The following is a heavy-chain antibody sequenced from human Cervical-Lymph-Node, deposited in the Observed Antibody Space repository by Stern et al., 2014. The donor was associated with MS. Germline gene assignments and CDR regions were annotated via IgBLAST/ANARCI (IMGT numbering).Heavy chain of an antibody. Sequence: QVQLVESGGGVVQPGRSLRLSCAASGFTFSSYGMPWVRQAPGKGLEWVAVISYDGSNNYYADSVKGRFTISRDNSKNTLYLQMNSLRAEDTAVYYCAKSSSPSHYYYYGMDVWGQGTTVTVSS. CDR2: ISYDGSNN. V-gene: IGHV3-30*18. CDR3: AKSSSPSHYYYYGMDV. D-gene: IGHD6-6*01. CDR1: GFTFSSYG. J-gene: IGHJ6*02.